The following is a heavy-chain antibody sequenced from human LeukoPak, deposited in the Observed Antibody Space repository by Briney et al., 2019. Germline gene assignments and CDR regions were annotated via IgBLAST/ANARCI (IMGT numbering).Heavy chain of an antibody. J-gene: IGHJ5*02. CDR1: GYSFTSYW. CDR3: ARSYYGSGSYFRFDP. D-gene: IGHD3-10*01. Sequence: GESLRISCKGSGYSFTSYWIAWVRQMPGKGLEWMGIIYPGDSDARYRPSFQGQVIISADKSTSTAYLQWSSLKAPDTAMYYCARSYYGSGSYFRFDPWGQGTLVTVSS. V-gene: IGHV5-51*01. CDR2: IYPGDSDA.